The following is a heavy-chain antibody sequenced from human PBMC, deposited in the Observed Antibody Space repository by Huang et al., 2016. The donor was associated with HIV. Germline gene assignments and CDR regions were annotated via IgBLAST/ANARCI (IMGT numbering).Heavy chain of an antibody. V-gene: IGHV4-34*01. D-gene: IGHD1-1*01. J-gene: IGHJ3*02. CDR2: INHSGST. CDR3: ARERMMSWLDDHDAFDI. CDR1: GGSFSVYY. Sequence: QVQLQQWGAGLLKPSETLSLTCAVYGGSFSVYYWRWIRQSPGKGLAGIGEINHSGSTNDSPSLKSRLIISVDTSKNQFSLKLSSVTAADTAVYYCARERMMSWLDDHDAFDIWGQGTMVTVSS.